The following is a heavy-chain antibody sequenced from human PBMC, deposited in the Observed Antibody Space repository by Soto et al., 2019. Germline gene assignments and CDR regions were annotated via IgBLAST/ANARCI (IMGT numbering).Heavy chain of an antibody. J-gene: IGHJ6*02. Sequence: EVQLVESGGGLVQPGGSLKLSCAASGFTFSGSAVHWVRQASGKGLEWVGRIRSKANNYATAYAASVPGRFTNFRDDFKNTAYLQMNSLKTEDTAVYYCTNPQVYYGMDVWGQGTTVTVSS. CDR3: TNPQVYYGMDV. CDR2: IRSKANNYAT. CDR1: GFTFSGSA. V-gene: IGHV3-73*02.